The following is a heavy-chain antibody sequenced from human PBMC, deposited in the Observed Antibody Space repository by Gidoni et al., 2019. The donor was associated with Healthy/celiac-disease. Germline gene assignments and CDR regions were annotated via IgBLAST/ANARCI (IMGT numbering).Heavy chain of an antibody. J-gene: IGHJ4*02. Sequence: QVQLVESGGGVVQPGRSLRLSCAASGFTFSSYGMHWVRQAPGKGLEWVAVISYDGSNKYYADSVKGRFTISRDNSKNTLYLQMNSLRAEDTAVYYCARDEGSLVPAVDWGQGTLVTVSS. D-gene: IGHD2-2*01. CDR1: GFTFSSYG. V-gene: IGHV3-30*03. CDR3: ARDEGSLVPAVD. CDR2: ISYDGSNK.